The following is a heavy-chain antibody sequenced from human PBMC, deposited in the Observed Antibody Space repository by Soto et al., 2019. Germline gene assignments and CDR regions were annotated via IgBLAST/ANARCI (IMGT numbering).Heavy chain of an antibody. D-gene: IGHD6-13*01. Sequence: KTSETLSLTCTVSGGSISSGGYYWSWIRQPPGKGLEWIGYIYYSGSTYYNPSLKSRVTISVDTSKNQFSLKLSSVTAADTAVYYCASGSAAGPLIEAYYYGMDVWGQGTTVTVSS. V-gene: IGHV4-30-4*01. J-gene: IGHJ6*02. CDR2: IYYSGST. CDR3: ASGSAAGPLIEAYYYGMDV. CDR1: GGSISSGGYY.